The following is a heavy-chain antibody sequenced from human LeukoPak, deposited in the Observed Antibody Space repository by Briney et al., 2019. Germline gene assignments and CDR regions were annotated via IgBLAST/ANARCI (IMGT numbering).Heavy chain of an antibody. CDR1: GGSISSSGYY. V-gene: IGHV4-39*07. CDR3: ARKGIGSSRYQNMDV. J-gene: IGHJ6*03. CDR2: IYYSGST. Sequence: SETLSLTCTVSGGSISSSGYYWGWIRQPPGKGLEWIGSIYYSGSTYYNPSLKSRVTISVDTSKNQFSLKLSSVTAADTAVYYCARKGIGSSRYQNMDVWGKGTTVTVSS. D-gene: IGHD6-25*01.